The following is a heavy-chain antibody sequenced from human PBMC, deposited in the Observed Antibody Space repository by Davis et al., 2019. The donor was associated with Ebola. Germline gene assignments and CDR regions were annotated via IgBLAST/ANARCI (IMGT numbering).Heavy chain of an antibody. Sequence: ESPKTPRNGPGYRLTSFCLGRVRPMPGKGLASLGILHPAHSDPPYSPSFQGQVPISADKSISTAYMKWSRLKAADTAMHYCARFGPYGSPPGPSYYFDYWGQGTLVTVSS. CDR3: ARFGPYGSPPGPSYYFDY. CDR1: GYRLTSFC. CDR2: LHPAHSDP. D-gene: IGHD6-13*01. V-gene: IGHV5-51*01. J-gene: IGHJ4*02.